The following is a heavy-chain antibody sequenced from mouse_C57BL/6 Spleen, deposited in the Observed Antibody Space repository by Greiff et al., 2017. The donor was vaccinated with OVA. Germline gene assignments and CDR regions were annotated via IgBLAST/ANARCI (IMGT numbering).Heavy chain of an antibody. CDR2: IYPRSGNT. Sequence: QVQLQQSGAELARPGASVKLSCKASGYTFTSYGISWVKQRTGQGLEWIGEIYPRSGNTYYNEKFKGKATLTADKSSSTAYMELRSLTSEDSAVYVCASRTTVVTTGGYFDVWGTGTTVTVSS. J-gene: IGHJ1*03. CDR3: ASRTTVVTTGGYFDV. D-gene: IGHD1-1*01. V-gene: IGHV1-81*01. CDR1: GYTFTSYG.